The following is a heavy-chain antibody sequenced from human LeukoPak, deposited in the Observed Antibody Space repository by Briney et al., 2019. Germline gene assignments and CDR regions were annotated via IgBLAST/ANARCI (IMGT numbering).Heavy chain of an antibody. Sequence: GGSLRLSCAASGFTFSSYAMHWVRQAPGKGLEWVAVISYDGSNKYYADSVKGRFTISRDNSKNTLYLQMNSLRAEDTAVYYCAKGANYDFWSGYSHYWGQGTLVTVSS. V-gene: IGHV3-30-3*01. CDR3: AKGANYDFWSGYSHY. CDR1: GFTFSSYA. CDR2: ISYDGSNK. J-gene: IGHJ4*02. D-gene: IGHD3-3*01.